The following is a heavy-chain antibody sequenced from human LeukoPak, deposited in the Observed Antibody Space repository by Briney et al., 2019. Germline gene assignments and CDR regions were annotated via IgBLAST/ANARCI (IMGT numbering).Heavy chain of an antibody. Sequence: GGSLRLSCTASGFTFGDYAMSWVRQAPGKGLEWVGFIRSKAYGGTTEYAASVKGRFTISRDDSKSIAYLQMNSLKTEDTAVYYCSRDASYYDILTGYYMEYYFDYWGQGTLVTVSS. CDR2: IRSKAYGGTT. CDR1: GFTFGDYA. J-gene: IGHJ4*02. V-gene: IGHV3-49*04. D-gene: IGHD3-9*01. CDR3: SRDASYYDILTGYYMEYYFDY.